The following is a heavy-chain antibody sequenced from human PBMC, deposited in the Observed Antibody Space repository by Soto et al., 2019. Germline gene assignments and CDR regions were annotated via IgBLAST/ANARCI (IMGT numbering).Heavy chain of an antibody. CDR1: GGSISSGHYY. J-gene: IGHJ3*02. CDR3: ARRYSSAFDI. D-gene: IGHD6-13*01. Sequence: SETLSLTCTVSGGSISSGHYYWSWIRQPPGKGLEWIGYIYYSGSTNYNPSLKSRVTISVDTSKNQFSLKLSSVTAADTAVYYCARRYSSAFDIWGQGTIVTVSS. V-gene: IGHV4-61*01. CDR2: IYYSGST.